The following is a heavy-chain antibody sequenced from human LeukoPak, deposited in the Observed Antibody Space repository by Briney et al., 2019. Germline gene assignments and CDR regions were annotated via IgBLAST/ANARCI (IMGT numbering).Heavy chain of an antibody. V-gene: IGHV3-23*01. CDR3: ARQWGDCSSTSCYSAY. J-gene: IGHJ4*02. D-gene: IGHD2-2*01. CDR2: ISGSGGNT. Sequence: PGGSLRLSCAASGFTFSSYAMNWVRQAPGKELEWVSAISGSGGNTYYADSVKGRFTISRDNSKNTLYLQMNNLRAEDTAVYYCARQWGDCSSTSCYSAYWGQGTLVTVSS. CDR1: GFTFSSYA.